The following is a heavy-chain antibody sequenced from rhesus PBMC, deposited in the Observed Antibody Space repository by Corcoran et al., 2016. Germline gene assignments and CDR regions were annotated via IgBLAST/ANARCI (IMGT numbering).Heavy chain of an antibody. Sequence: QVQLQESGPGVVKPSETPSLTCAVSGGSISDSYRWSWIRQPPGEGLGWIGYIYGSSSNTNYNPSLKSRVTISKDTSKNQFSLKLSSVTAADTAVYYCARFWGSGWSGINYWGQGVLVTVSS. CDR3: ARFWGSGWSGINY. D-gene: IGHD6S26*01. CDR2: IYGSSSNT. V-gene: IGHV4S10*01. J-gene: IGHJ4*01. CDR1: GGSISDSYR.